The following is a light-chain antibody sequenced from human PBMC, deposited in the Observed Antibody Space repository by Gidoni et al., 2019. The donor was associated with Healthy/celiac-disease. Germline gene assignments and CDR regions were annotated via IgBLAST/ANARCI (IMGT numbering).Light chain of an antibody. CDR3: QQYGSSPLT. V-gene: IGKV3-20*01. CDR2: GAS. Sequence: DIVLTQSPGTLSLSPGERATLSCRASKSVSSSYLAWYQQKPGQAPRLLIYGASSRATGIPDRFSGSGSGTDFTLTISRLEPEDFAVYYCQQYGSSPLTCGGGTKVEIK. CDR1: KSVSSSY. J-gene: IGKJ4*01.